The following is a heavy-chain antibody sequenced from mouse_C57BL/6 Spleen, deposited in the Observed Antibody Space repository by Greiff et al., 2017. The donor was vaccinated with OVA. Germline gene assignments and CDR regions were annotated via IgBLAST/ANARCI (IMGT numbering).Heavy chain of an antibody. CDR1: GFTFSDYG. V-gene: IGHV5-17*01. CDR3: ARDAMDY. Sequence: EVHLVESGGGLVKPGGSLKLSCAASGFTFSDYGMHWVRQAPEKGLEWVAYISSGSSTIYYADTVKGRFTISRDNAKNTLFLPMTSLRSEDTAMYYCARDAMDYWGQGTSVTVSS. J-gene: IGHJ4*01. CDR2: ISSGSSTI.